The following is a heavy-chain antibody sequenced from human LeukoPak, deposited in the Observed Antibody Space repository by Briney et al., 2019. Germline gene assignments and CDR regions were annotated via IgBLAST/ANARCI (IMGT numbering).Heavy chain of an antibody. V-gene: IGHV1-18*01. D-gene: IGHD2-2*01. Sequence: ASVKVSCKASGYTFTSYGISWVRQAPGQGLEWMGWISAYNGNTNCAQKLQGRVTMTTDTSTSTAYMELRSLRSDDTAVYYCARGGIVVVPAAWFDPWGQGTLVTVSS. J-gene: IGHJ5*02. CDR1: GYTFTSYG. CDR2: ISAYNGNT. CDR3: ARGGIVVVPAAWFDP.